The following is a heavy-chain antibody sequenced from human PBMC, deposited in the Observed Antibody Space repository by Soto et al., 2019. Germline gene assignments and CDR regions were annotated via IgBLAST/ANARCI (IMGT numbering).Heavy chain of an antibody. CDR1: GGSISSGTYY. Sequence: PSETLSLTCTVSGGSISSGTYYWNWIRQPPGKGPEWIGYIFYTGRTYYNPSFKSRVTILVDVSKNQFSLKLNSVTAADTAVYYCARSRGQYYDFWSGHDYWGQGARVT. V-gene: IGHV4-61*01. D-gene: IGHD3-3*01. CDR3: ARSRGQYYDFWSGHDY. CDR2: IFYTGRT. J-gene: IGHJ4*02.